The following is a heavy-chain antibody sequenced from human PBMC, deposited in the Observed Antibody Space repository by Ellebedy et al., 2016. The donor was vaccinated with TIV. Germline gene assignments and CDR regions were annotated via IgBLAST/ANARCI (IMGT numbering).Heavy chain of an antibody. D-gene: IGHD1-7*01. V-gene: IGHV1-2*04. CDR2: INPNSGGT. J-gene: IGHJ6*02. Sequence: AASVKVSCKASGYTFTGYYMHWVRQAPGQGLEWMGWINPNSGGTNYAQKFQGWVTMTRDTSISTAYMELSRLRSDDTAVYYCAREVGTKEGYYYYYYGMDVWGQGTTVTVSS. CDR1: GYTFTGYY. CDR3: AREVGTKEGYYYYYYGMDV.